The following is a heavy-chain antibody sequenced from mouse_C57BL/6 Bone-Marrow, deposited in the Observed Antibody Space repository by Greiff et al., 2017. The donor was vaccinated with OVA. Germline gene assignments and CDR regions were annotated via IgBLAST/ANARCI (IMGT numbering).Heavy chain of an antibody. J-gene: IGHJ4*01. CDR2: IWSDGST. Sequence: QVQLKESGPGLVAPSQSLSITCTVSGFSLTSYGVHWVRQPPGKGLEWLVVIWSDGSTTYNSALKSRLSISKDNSKSQVFLKMNSLQTDDTAMYYCARQSYYYGSSYGDYAMDYWGQGTSVTVSS. D-gene: IGHD1-1*01. CDR3: ARQSYYYGSSYGDYAMDY. V-gene: IGHV2-6-1*01. CDR1: GFSLTSYG.